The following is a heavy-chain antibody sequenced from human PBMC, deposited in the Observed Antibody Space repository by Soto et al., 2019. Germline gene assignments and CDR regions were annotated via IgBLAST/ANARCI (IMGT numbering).Heavy chain of an antibody. D-gene: IGHD2-15*01. CDR2: ISYDGSNK. J-gene: IGHJ6*02. Sequence: PGGSLRLSCAASGFTFSSYAMHWVRQAPGKGLEWVAVISYDGSNKYYADSVKGRFTISRDNSKNTLYLQMNSLRAEDTAVYYCARSKAADPDYYYYGMDVWGQGTTVTVSS. V-gene: IGHV3-30-3*01. CDR3: ARSKAADPDYYYYGMDV. CDR1: GFTFSSYA.